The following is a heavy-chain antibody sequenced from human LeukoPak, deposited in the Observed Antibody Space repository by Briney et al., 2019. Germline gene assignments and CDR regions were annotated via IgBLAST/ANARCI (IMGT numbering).Heavy chain of an antibody. D-gene: IGHD5-18*01. CDR2: IYPATSDT. Sequence: GESLKTSCKGSGYSFPNYWIGWVRQMPGKGLEWIGIIYPATSDTTYSPSFQGQVTISADKSSSTAYLQWSSLKASVTAIYYCARPKTLGGYNYEFEFWGQGTLVTVSS. J-gene: IGHJ4*02. CDR3: ARPKTLGGYNYEFEF. V-gene: IGHV5-51*01. CDR1: GYSFPNYW.